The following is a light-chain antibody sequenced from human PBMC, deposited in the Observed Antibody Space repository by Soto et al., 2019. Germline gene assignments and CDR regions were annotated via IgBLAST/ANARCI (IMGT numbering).Light chain of an antibody. CDR3: NSFAGGAHVV. Sequence: QSALAQPPSASGSPGQSVTISCTGTSSDIGAYNYVSWYQQYPGKAPKLIIYDVNQRPSGVPDRFSGSKSGNTASLTVSGLQAEDEAVCYCNSFAGGAHVVFGGGTKVTVL. V-gene: IGLV2-8*01. CDR1: SSDIGAYNY. CDR2: DVN. J-gene: IGLJ2*01.